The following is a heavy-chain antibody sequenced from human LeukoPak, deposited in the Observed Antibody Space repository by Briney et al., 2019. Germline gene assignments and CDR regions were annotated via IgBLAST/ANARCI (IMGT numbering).Heavy chain of an antibody. J-gene: IGHJ4*02. V-gene: IGHV3-21*01. CDR2: ISSSSSYI. D-gene: IGHD7-27*01. Sequence: GGSLRLSCAASGFTFSSYSMNWVRQAPGKGLEWVSSISSSSSYIYYADSVKGRFTISRDNAKNSLYLKMNSLRAEDTAVYYCARSRSWGYFDYWGQGTLVTVSS. CDR1: GFTFSSYS. CDR3: ARSRSWGYFDY.